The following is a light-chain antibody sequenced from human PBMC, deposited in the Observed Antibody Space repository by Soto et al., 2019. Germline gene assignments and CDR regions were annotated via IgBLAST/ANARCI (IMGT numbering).Light chain of an antibody. CDR1: SSNIGAGYD. J-gene: IGLJ2*01. CDR3: LSFDSSLSVV. CDR2: GNT. Sequence: QSVLTQPPSVSGAPGQRVTISCTGSSSNIGAGYDVHWYQQLPGRAPKLLIYGNTNRPSGVPDRFSGSKSGTSAFLAITGLPAEDEADYYCLSFDSSLSVVFGGGTKLTVL. V-gene: IGLV1-40*01.